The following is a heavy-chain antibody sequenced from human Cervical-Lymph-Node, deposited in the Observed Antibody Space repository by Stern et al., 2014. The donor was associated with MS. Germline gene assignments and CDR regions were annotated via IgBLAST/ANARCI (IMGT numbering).Heavy chain of an antibody. CDR2: IRGKANSHAT. V-gene: IGHV3-73*01. CDR1: GFSFSASS. CDR3: AIDGSGWSY. D-gene: IGHD6-19*01. J-gene: IGHJ4*02. Sequence: EVQLVESGGGLVQPGGSLKLSCSTSGFSFSASSLHWVRQAAGKGLEGVGRIRGKANSHATTYAASVKGRFTLSRDDSKNTAFLQMNSLKTEDTAVYYCAIDGSGWSYWGQGTLVTVSS.